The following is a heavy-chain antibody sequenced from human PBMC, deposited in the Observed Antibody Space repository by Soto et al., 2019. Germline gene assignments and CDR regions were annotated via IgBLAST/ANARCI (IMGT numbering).Heavy chain of an antibody. V-gene: IGHV2-5*02. CDR2: IYWDDDK. CDR1: GFSLSTSGVG. Sequence: QITLKESGPTLVKPTQTLTLTCTFSGFSLSTSGVGVAWIRQPPGKALEWLALIYWDDDKRYSPSPKSRLTTTQDTPKTQVVLTMTKMDPVDTATYYCAHGTEKFDPWGQGTLVTVSS. CDR3: AHGTEKFDP. J-gene: IGHJ5*02.